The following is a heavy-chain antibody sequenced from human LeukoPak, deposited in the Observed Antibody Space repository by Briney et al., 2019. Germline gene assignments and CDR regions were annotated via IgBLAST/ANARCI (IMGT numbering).Heavy chain of an antibody. Sequence: GGSLRLSCAASGFTFSSYAMHWVSQAPGKGLEWVAVISYDGSNKYYADSVKGRFTISRDNSKNTLYLQMNSLRAEDTAVYYCARDSYDSSGYQGYFDYWGQGTLVTVSS. CDR2: ISYDGSNK. CDR3: ARDSYDSSGYQGYFDY. J-gene: IGHJ4*02. CDR1: GFTFSSYA. D-gene: IGHD3-22*01. V-gene: IGHV3-30*04.